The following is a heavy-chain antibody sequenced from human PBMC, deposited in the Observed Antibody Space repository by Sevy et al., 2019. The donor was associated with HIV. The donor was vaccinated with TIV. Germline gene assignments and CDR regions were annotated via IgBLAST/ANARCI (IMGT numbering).Heavy chain of an antibody. CDR3: ARARRIHDRFCGMDV. CDR2: IYADNRGGSS. D-gene: IGHD5-18*01. CDR1: GVTVSSDF. V-gene: IGHV3-53*01. J-gene: IGHJ6*02. Sequence: GGSLRLSCAASGVTVSSDFITWVRRTPGRGLEWVSLIYADNRGGSSYYAGSVEGRFTISRDNFRNIVHLHLNNLRPEDTARYYCARARRIHDRFCGMDVWGQGTTVTVSS.